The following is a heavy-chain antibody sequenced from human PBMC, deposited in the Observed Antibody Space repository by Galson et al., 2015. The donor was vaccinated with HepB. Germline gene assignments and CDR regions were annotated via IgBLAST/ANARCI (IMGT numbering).Heavy chain of an antibody. CDR1: GFTFSGSA. Sequence: SLRLSCAASGFTFSGSAMHWVRQASGKGLEWVGRIRSKANSYATAYAASVKGRFTISRDDSKNTAYLQMNSLKTEDTAVYYCTRDRGYCTNGVCYMFDYWGQGTLVTVSS. D-gene: IGHD2-8*01. CDR2: IRSKANSYAT. J-gene: IGHJ4*02. V-gene: IGHV3-73*01. CDR3: TRDRGYCTNGVCYMFDY.